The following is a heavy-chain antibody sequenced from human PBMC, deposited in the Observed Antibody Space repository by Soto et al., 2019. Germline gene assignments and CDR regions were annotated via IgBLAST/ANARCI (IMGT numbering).Heavy chain of an antibody. CDR1: GYSFTSYW. J-gene: IGHJ4*02. CDR3: ARFYGGNSGGLYYFDY. V-gene: IGHV5-51*01. CDR2: IYPGDSDT. Sequence: GESLRISSKGSGYSFTSYWIGWVRQIPGKGLEWMGIIYPGDSDTRYSPSFQGQVTISADKSISTAYLQWSSLKASDTAMYYCARFYGGNSGGLYYFDYWGQGTLVTVSS. D-gene: IGHD4-17*01.